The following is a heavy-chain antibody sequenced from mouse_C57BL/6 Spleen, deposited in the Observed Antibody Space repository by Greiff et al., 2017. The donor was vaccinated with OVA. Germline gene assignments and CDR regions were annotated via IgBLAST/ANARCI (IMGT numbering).Heavy chain of an antibody. D-gene: IGHD2-5*01. J-gene: IGHJ4*01. Sequence: QVQLQQSGAELVKPGASVKLSCKASGYTFTSYWMHWVKQRPGQGLEWIGMIHPNSGSTNYNEKFKSKATLTVDKSSSTAYMQLSSLTSEDSAVYYCAREYSNYDAMDYWGQGTSVTVSS. CDR2: IHPNSGST. V-gene: IGHV1-64*01. CDR1: GYTFTSYW. CDR3: AREYSNYDAMDY.